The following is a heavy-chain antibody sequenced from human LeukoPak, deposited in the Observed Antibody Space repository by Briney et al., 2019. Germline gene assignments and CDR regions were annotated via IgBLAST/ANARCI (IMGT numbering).Heavy chain of an antibody. CDR1: GFRLSSYA. CDR2: TSGGGGST. Sequence: GGSLRLSCAASGFRLSSYAMSWVRQAPGKGLEWVSATSGGGGSTYYADSVKGRFTISRDNSKNTLYLQMNSLRVEDTAVYYCAKEAYCGGDCYFDYWGQGTLATVSS. V-gene: IGHV3-23*01. D-gene: IGHD2-21*02. J-gene: IGHJ4*02. CDR3: AKEAYCGGDCYFDY.